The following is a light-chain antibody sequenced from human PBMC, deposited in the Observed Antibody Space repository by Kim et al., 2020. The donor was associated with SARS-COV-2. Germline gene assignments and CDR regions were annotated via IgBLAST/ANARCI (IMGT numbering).Light chain of an antibody. CDR1: NNGSKG. CDR3: QVWDSSSDNYV. V-gene: IGLV3-21*04. Sequence: APGKTARSTCAGHNNGSKGVHWYQQKPGQAPVLVIYYDSDRPSGIPERFSGSNSGNTATLTISRVEAGDEADYYCQVWDSSSDNYVFGTGTKVTVL. CDR2: YDS. J-gene: IGLJ1*01.